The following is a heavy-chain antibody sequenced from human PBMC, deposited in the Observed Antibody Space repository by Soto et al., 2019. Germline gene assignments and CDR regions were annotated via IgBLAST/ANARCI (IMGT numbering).Heavy chain of an antibody. Sequence: EVQLVESGGGLVKPGGSLRLSCAASGFTFSSYSMNWVRQAPGKGLEWVSSISSSSSYIYYADSVKGRFTISRDNAKNSLYLQMNSLRAEDTAVYYCARPWGHYYYYYYMDVWGKGTTVTDSS. CDR3: ARPWGHYYYYYYMDV. D-gene: IGHD7-27*01. CDR1: GFTFSSYS. V-gene: IGHV3-21*01. J-gene: IGHJ6*03. CDR2: ISSSSSYI.